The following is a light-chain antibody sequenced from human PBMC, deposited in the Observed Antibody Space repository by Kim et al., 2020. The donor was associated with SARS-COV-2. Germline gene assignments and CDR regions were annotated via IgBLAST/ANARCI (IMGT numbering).Light chain of an antibody. Sequence: QSVLTQPPSVSGAPGQTVTISCTGSSSNIGAGYDVHWYQQFPGKAPKLLIYWNNQRPSGVPDRFSGSKSGTSASLAITGLQAEDEADYYCQSYDSSLSDSVFGGGTKLTVL. CDR3: QSYDSSLSDSV. J-gene: IGLJ3*02. CDR1: SSNIGAGYD. V-gene: IGLV1-40*01. CDR2: WNN.